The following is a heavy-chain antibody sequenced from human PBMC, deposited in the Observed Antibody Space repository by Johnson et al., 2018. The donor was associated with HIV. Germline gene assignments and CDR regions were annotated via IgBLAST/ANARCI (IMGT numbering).Heavy chain of an antibody. J-gene: IGHJ3*02. CDR2: ISYDGSNK. CDR3: ARDVIKVIAARDDAFDI. V-gene: IGHV3-30-3*01. CDR1: GFTFSSYA. D-gene: IGHD6-6*01. Sequence: QVQLVESGGGVVQPGGSLRLSCAASGFTFSSYAMHWVRQAPGKGLEWVAVISYDGSNKYYADSVKGRFTISRDNSKNTLYLQMNSLRAEDTAVYYCARDVIKVIAARDDAFDIWGQGTMVTVSS.